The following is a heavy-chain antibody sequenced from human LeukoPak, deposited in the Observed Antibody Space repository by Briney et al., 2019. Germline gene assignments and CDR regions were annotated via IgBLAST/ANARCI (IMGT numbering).Heavy chain of an antibody. V-gene: IGHV4-4*07. CDR3: AANSADYNTLGSSYKV. Sequence: PSETLSLTCTVSGGSITSYYWSWIRQSAGKGLEWIGRIYITGSTTYNPSLKSRVTMSLDTSKNQFSLKLSSVTAADSAVYYCAANSADYNTLGSSYKVWGQGTLVTVSS. CDR2: IYITGST. J-gene: IGHJ4*02. D-gene: IGHD3-10*01. CDR1: GGSITSYY.